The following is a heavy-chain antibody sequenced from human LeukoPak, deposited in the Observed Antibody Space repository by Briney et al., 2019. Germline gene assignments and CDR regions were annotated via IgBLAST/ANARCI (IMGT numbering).Heavy chain of an antibody. CDR3: ARDLVPSFPSDSSGYYYWVNYYYGMDV. V-gene: IGHV1-2*02. J-gene: IGHJ6*02. D-gene: IGHD3-22*01. CDR1: GYTFTGYY. Sequence: ASVKVSCKASGYTFTGYYLHWVRQAPGQGLEWMGWINPHSGGTNSAQKFQGRVTMTRDMSISTAYMELSNLRSDDTAVFYCARDLVPSFPSDSSGYYYWVNYYYGMDVWGQGTTVTVSS. CDR2: INPHSGGT.